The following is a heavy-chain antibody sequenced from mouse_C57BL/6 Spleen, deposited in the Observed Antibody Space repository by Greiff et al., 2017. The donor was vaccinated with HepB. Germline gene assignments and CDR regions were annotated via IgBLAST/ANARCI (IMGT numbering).Heavy chain of an antibody. CDR3: ARSHYGYAMDY. J-gene: IGHJ4*01. D-gene: IGHD1-1*02. CDR1: GYSITSGYY. CDR2: ISYDGSN. Sequence: ESGPGLVKPSQSLSLTCSVTGYSITSGYYWNWIRQFPGNKLEWMGYISYDGSNNYNPSLKNRISITRDTSKNQFFLKLNSVTTEDTATYYCARSHYGYAMDYWGQGTSVTVSS. V-gene: IGHV3-6*01.